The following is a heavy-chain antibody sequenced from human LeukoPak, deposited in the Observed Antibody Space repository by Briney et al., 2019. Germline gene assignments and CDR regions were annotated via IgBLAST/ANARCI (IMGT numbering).Heavy chain of an antibody. J-gene: IGHJ4*02. CDR3: AKGNGYRRPPDY. CDR1: GFTFSSYA. Sequence: GGSLRLSCAASGFTFSSYAMSWVRQAPGKGLEWVSAISGSGGSTYYAVSVKGRFTISRENSKNTLYLQMNSLRAEDTAVYYCAKGNGYRRPPDYWGQGTLVTVSS. CDR2: ISGSGGST. D-gene: IGHD5-18*01. V-gene: IGHV3-23*01.